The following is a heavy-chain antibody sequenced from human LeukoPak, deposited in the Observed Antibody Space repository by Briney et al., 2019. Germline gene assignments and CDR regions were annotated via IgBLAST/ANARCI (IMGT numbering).Heavy chain of an antibody. D-gene: IGHD2-2*01. CDR1: GGSFSGYY. CDR2: INHSGST. CDR3: ASIYCSSTSCYPFDP. J-gene: IGHJ5*02. Sequence: SETLSLTCAVYGGSFSGYYWSWIRQPPGKGLEWIGEINHSGSTNYNPSLKSRVTVSVDTSKNQFSLKLSSVTAADTAVYYCASIYCSSTSCYPFDPWGQGTLVTVSS. V-gene: IGHV4-34*01.